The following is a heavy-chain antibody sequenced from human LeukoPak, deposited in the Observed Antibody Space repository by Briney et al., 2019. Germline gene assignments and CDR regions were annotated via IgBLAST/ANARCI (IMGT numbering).Heavy chain of an antibody. CDR1: GGSITKYY. CDR3: ASQPKSYCGGDCHKWAWFDP. V-gene: IGHV4-4*07. J-gene: IGHJ5*02. CDR2: IYTSGST. D-gene: IGHD2-21*01. Sequence: PSETLSLTCNVSGGSITKYYWSWIRQPAGKGLEWIGRIYTSGSTNYNPSLKSRVTMSVDASKNQFSLKLSSVTAADTAVYYCASQPKSYCGGDCHKWAWFDPWGQGTLVTVSS.